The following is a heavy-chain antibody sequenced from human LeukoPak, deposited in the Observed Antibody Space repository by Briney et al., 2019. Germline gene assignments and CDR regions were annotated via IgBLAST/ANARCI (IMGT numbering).Heavy chain of an antibody. CDR3: ARRRGYSYAWFDY. CDR2: INHNGST. CDR1: GASVSSAGYF. V-gene: IGHV4-34*01. D-gene: IGHD5-18*01. Sequence: SETLSLTCTVSGASVSSAGYFWNWIRQPPGKGLEWLGEINHNGSTNYNPSLKSRVTISVDTSKNQFSLKLGSVTAADTAVYYCARRRGYSYAWFDYWGQGTLVTVSS. J-gene: IGHJ4*02.